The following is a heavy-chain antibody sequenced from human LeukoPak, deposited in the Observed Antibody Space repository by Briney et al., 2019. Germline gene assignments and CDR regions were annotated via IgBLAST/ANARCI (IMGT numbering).Heavy chain of an antibody. CDR2: INSDGSST. CDR1: GFTFSSYW. V-gene: IGHV3-74*01. D-gene: IGHD3-3*01. Sequence: GGSLRLSCAASGFTFSSYWMHWVRQARGKGLVWVSRINSDGSSTSYADSVKGRFTISRDNAKNTLYLQMNSLRAEDTAVYYCASHRVTIFGVVIPFDPWGQGTLVTVSS. J-gene: IGHJ5*02. CDR3: ASHRVTIFGVVIPFDP.